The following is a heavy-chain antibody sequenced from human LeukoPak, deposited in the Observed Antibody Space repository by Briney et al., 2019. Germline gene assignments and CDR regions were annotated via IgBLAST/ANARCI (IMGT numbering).Heavy chain of an antibody. D-gene: IGHD6-13*01. CDR2: ISGSGGST. CDR3: AKSPAGSSWPSTDY. V-gene: IGHV3-23*01. CDR1: GFTFSNYA. Sequence: GGSLRLSCEASGFTFSNYAMSWVRQAPGKGLECVSPISGSGGSTYYRDSVKGRFTVSRDNSKNTLYLQMNSLRAEDTAVYYCAKSPAGSSWPSTDYWGQGTLVTASS. J-gene: IGHJ4*02.